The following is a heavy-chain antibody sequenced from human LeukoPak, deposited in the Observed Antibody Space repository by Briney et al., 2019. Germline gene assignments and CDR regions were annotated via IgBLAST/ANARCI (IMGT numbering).Heavy chain of an antibody. J-gene: IGHJ4*02. CDR3: ARVGSPYIAAAGYFDY. V-gene: IGHV1-46*01. CDR2: INPSGGST. CDR1: GYTFTSYY. Sequence: ASVKVSCKASGYTFTSYYMHWVRQAPGQGLEWMGIINPSGGSTSYAQKFQGRVTMTRDTSTSTVYMELSSLRSEDTAVYYCARVGSPYIAAAGYFDYWGQGTLVTVSS. D-gene: IGHD6-13*01.